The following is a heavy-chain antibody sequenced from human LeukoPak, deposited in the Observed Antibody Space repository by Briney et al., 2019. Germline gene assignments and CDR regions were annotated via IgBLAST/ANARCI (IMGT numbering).Heavy chain of an antibody. Sequence: SETLSLTCAVSGGSIISSSYNWGWIRQPPGKGLEWIGTIYHSGTTYYNPSLKSRVTISVDTSKNQFSLKLSSVTAADTAVYYCARSPYYDFWSGYYSYFDYWGQGTLVTVSS. CDR1: GGSIISSSYN. CDR2: IYHSGTT. V-gene: IGHV4-39*07. CDR3: ARSPYYDFWSGYYSYFDY. D-gene: IGHD3-3*01. J-gene: IGHJ4*02.